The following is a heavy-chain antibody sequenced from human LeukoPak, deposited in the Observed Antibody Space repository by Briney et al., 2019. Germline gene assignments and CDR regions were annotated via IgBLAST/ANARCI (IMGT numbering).Heavy chain of an antibody. CDR3: ARGFFGSGYLSVQF. J-gene: IGHJ1*01. CDR2: IHPSGGTT. Sequence: ASVKVSCNASGYTFTSYYMHWVRQAPGQGLEWMGLIHPSGGTTAYAQKFQGRVTMTRDMSTSTFYMELSSLRSEDTAVYYCARGFFGSGYLSVQFWGQGTLVTVSS. V-gene: IGHV1-46*01. D-gene: IGHD3-22*01. CDR1: GYTFTSYY.